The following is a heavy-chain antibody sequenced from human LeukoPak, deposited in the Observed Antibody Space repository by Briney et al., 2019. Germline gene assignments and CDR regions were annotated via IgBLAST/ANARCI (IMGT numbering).Heavy chain of an antibody. J-gene: IGHJ4*02. CDR2: INHSGST. CDR3: ATRSGSYPAVGY. D-gene: IGHD3-10*01. CDR1: GGSFSGYY. Sequence: SETLSLTCAVYGGSFSGYYWSWIRQPPGKGLEWIGEINHSGSTNYNPSLKSRVTISVDTSKNQFSLKLSSVTAADTAVYYCATRSGSYPAVGYWGQGTLVTVSS. V-gene: IGHV4-34*01.